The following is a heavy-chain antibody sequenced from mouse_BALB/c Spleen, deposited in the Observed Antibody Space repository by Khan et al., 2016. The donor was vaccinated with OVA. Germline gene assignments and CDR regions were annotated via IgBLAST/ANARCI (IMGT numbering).Heavy chain of an antibody. CDR1: GFSITSDYA. CDR2: ISYSGNT. CDR3: ARIYGGDFDC. J-gene: IGHJ2*01. Sequence: EVQLQESGPGLVKPSQSLPLTCTVSGFSITSDYAWNWIRQFPGNKLEWMGFISYSGNTNYNPSLKSRISITRDTSKNQFFLQLNSVTTEDTATYYCARIYGGDFDCWGQGTTLTVSS. D-gene: IGHD1-1*01. V-gene: IGHV3-2*02.